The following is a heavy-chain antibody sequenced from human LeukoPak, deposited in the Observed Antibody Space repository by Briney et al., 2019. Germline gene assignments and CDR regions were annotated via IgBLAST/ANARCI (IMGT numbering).Heavy chain of an antibody. CDR3: ARDIDYSPDY. CDR2: INHSGST. Sequence: SETLSLTCAVFGGSFSGYYWSWIRQPPGKGLEWIGEINHSGSTNYNPSLKSRVTISVDTSKNQFSLKLSSVTAADTAVYYCARDIDYSPDYWGQGTLGTVSS. J-gene: IGHJ4*02. CDR1: GGSFSGYY. V-gene: IGHV4-34*01. D-gene: IGHD4-4*01.